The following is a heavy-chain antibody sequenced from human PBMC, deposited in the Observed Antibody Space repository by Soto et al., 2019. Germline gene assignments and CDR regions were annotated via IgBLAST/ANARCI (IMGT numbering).Heavy chain of an antibody. CDR2: IGAGDGKT. D-gene: IGHD3-10*01. V-gene: IGHV1-3*01. CDR3: ARDPEQAYGPIDY. Sequence: GASGKVSCKASGYSFTHYVIHWVRQAPGQRLEWMGWIGAGDGKTYYSQNFQGRVTITKDTSATTAYMELSRLSPEDTAVYYCARDPEQAYGPIDYGGQGTRVTVSS. J-gene: IGHJ4*02. CDR1: GYSFTHYV.